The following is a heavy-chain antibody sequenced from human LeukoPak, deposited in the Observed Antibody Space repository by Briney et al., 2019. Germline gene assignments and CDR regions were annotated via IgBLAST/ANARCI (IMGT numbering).Heavy chain of an antibody. V-gene: IGHV4-59*01. CDR3: ARAVFGHGSGSYYNYFDY. CDR2: IYYTGIT. J-gene: IGHJ4*02. CDR1: GGSISSYY. Sequence: SEALSLTCTVSGGSISSYYWTWIRQPPEKGLEWIGYIYYTGITSYNPSLKSRVTISVDTSKNQFSLKLSSVTVADTAVYYCARAVFGHGSGSYYNYFDYWGQGTLVTVSS. D-gene: IGHD3-10*01.